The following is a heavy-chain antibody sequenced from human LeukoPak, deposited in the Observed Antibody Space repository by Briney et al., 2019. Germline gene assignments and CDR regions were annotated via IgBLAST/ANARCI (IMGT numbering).Heavy chain of an antibody. J-gene: IGHJ3*02. V-gene: IGHV4-34*01. CDR2: INHSGST. CDR1: GGSFSGYY. D-gene: IGHD3-22*01. Sequence: PSETLSLTCAVYGGSFSGYYWSWIRQPPGKGLEWIGEINHSGSTNYNPSLKSRVTIAVDTSKNEFSLKLSSVTAADTAVYYCARPLRITMIVVDDRGRYAFDIWGQGTMVTVSS. CDR3: ARPLRITMIVVDDRGRYAFDI.